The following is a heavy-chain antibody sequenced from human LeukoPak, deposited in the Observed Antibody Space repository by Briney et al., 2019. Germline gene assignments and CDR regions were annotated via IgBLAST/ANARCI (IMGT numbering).Heavy chain of an antibody. CDR2: IYTTGST. Sequence: SETLSLTCTVSGGSISSGSYYWSWIRQPAGKGLDWIGRIYTTGSTNYNPSLKSRVTISVDTSKNQFSLKLSSVTAADTAVYYCARGNIVLMVYARNRQDWFDPWGQGTLVTVSS. V-gene: IGHV4-61*02. CDR3: ARGNIVLMVYARNRQDWFDP. D-gene: IGHD2-8*01. CDR1: GGSISSGSYY. J-gene: IGHJ5*02.